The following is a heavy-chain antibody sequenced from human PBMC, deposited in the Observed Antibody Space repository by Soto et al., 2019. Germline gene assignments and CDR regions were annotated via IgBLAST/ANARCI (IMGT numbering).Heavy chain of an antibody. J-gene: IGHJ4*02. CDR2: IIPIFGTA. V-gene: IGHV1-69*12. Sequence: QVQLVQSGAEVKKPGSSVKVSCEASGGTFSSYAISWVRQAPGQGLEWMGGIIPIFGTANYAQKFQGRVTITADESTSTAYMELSSLRSEDTAVYYCARTSIGLSSGWYLFRNWGQGTLVTVSS. CDR1: GGTFSSYA. D-gene: IGHD6-19*01. CDR3: ARTSIGLSSGWYLFRN.